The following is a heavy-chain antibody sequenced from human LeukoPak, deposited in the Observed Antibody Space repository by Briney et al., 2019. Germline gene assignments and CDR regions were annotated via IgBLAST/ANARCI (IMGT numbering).Heavy chain of an antibody. CDR2: IYYSGST. J-gene: IGHJ3*02. V-gene: IGHV4-4*02. Sequence: SETLSLTCAVSGGSISSSYWWSWVRQPPGKGLEWIGEIYYSGSTNYNPSLKSRVTISVGTSKNQFSLKLSSVTAADTAVYYCASNIVVVPAARRAFDIWGQGTMVTVSS. CDR3: ASNIVVVPAARRAFDI. CDR1: GGSISSSYW. D-gene: IGHD2-2*01.